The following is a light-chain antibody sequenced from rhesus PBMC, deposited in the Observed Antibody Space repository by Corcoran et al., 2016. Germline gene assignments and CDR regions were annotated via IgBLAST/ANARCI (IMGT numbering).Light chain of an antibody. CDR3: QVWDSVTDHHI. CDR1: YIDGKY. CDR2: YDS. J-gene: IGLJ1*01. Sequence: SYDLTQPPSVSVSPGQTATITCGGDYIDGKYVQWYRQKPPQAPVLVIYYDSARPSGIPGRISGSKSGNTATLSLSGVEAGDEADYYCQVWDSVTDHHIFGPGTRLTVL. V-gene: IGLV3-36*02.